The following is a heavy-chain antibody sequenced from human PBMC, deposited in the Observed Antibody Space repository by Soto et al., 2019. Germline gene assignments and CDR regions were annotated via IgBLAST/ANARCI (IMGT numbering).Heavy chain of an antibody. V-gene: IGHV1-2*02. Sequence: ASVKVSCKASGYTFTGYYMHWVRQAPGQGLEWMGWINPNSGGTNYAQKFQGRVTMTRDTSISTAYMELSRLRSDDTAVYYCAREGGKYSSSWVPSGDWFDPWGQGTLVTVSS. CDR2: INPNSGGT. CDR3: AREGGKYSSSWVPSGDWFDP. D-gene: IGHD6-13*01. CDR1: GYTFTGYY. J-gene: IGHJ5*02.